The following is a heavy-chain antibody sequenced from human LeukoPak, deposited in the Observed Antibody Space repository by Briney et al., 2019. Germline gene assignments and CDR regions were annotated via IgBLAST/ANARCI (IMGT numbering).Heavy chain of an antibody. Sequence: GGSLRLSCAASGFTFSDCYMSWIRQAPGKGLEWVSYISSSGSTIYYADSVKGRFTISRDNAKNSLYLQMNSLRAEDTAVYYCARSRITMIVVEDWGQGTLVTVSS. J-gene: IGHJ4*02. CDR2: ISSSGSTI. CDR1: GFTFSDCY. CDR3: ARSRITMIVVED. D-gene: IGHD3-22*01. V-gene: IGHV3-11*01.